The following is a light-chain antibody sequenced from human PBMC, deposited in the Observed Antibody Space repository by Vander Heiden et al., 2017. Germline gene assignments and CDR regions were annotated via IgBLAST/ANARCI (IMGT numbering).Light chain of an antibody. CDR1: NIVSKS. V-gene: IGLV3-21*02. CDR3: QVWDSSSDHPVV. J-gene: IGLJ2*01. Sequence: SYVLTQPPSASAAPGPTARIAGGGNNIVSKSVQWCQQKPGQAPVLVVYDDSDQPSGIPERFSGSNSGNTATLTSSRVEAGDEADDYCQVWDSSSDHPVVFGGGTKLTVL. CDR2: DDS.